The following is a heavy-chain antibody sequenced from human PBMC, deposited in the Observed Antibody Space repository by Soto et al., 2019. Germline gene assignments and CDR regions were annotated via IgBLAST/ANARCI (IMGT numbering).Heavy chain of an antibody. Sequence: QVQLVESGGGVVQPGRSLRLSCAASGFLFSNYGMHWVRQAPGKGLEWVAVISYDGSDEYYADSVKGRFTISRDKSTNTLYLQMNSLRAEDTAVYHCAKAFGIWSGYSDYWGQGTLVTVSS. J-gene: IGHJ4*02. CDR2: ISYDGSDE. V-gene: IGHV3-30*18. CDR3: AKAFGIWSGYSDY. CDR1: GFLFSNYG. D-gene: IGHD3-3*01.